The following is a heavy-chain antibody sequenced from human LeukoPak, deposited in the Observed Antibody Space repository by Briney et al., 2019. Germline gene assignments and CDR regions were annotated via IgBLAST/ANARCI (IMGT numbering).Heavy chain of an antibody. J-gene: IGHJ3*02. V-gene: IGHV3-48*03. CDR1: GFTFISYE. Sequence: PGGSLRLSSSASGFTFISYEMNCVRQAPGKGLEWVSYIISSGSTIYYSDSVKGRFTISRDNVKNSLYLQLNSLSGEDTAVYYCARGGGHYYDSSDAFDIGGQGTMVTVSS. D-gene: IGHD3-22*01. CDR3: ARGGGHYYDSSDAFDI. CDR2: IISSGSTI.